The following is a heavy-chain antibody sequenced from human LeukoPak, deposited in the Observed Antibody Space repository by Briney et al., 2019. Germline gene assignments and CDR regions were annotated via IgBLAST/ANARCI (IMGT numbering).Heavy chain of an antibody. CDR2: MNPNSGNT. CDR3: ARGQVGSSGWYYYYYGMDV. CDR1: GYTFTSYD. D-gene: IGHD6-19*01. V-gene: IGHV1-8*01. Sequence: ASVKVSCKASGYTFTSYDINWVRQATGQGLEWMGWMNPNSGNTGYAQKLQGRVTMTRNTSISTAYMELSSLRSEDTAVYYCARGQVGSSGWYYYYYGMDVWGQGTTVTVSS. J-gene: IGHJ6*02.